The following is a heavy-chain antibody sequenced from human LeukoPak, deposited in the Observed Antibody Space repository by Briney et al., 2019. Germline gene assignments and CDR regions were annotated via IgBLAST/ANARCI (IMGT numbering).Heavy chain of an antibody. Sequence: GGSLRLCRAASGFTFSSYSMHWARQAPSKGLEWVSVISYEGSTTYYADSVKGRFTISRDNSKNTLYLQMNSLRAEDTAVYYCARDQWLGPTYYCYYGMDVWGQGTTVTVSS. J-gene: IGHJ6*02. CDR3: ARDQWLGPTYYCYYGMDV. CDR2: ISYEGSTT. CDR1: GFTFSSYS. D-gene: IGHD6-19*01. V-gene: IGHV3-30*04.